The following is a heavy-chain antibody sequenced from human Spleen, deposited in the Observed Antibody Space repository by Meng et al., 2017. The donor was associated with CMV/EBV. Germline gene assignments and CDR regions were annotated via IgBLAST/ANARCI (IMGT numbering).Heavy chain of an antibody. J-gene: IGHJ5*02. CDR2: VNPDSGTT. V-gene: IGHV1-2*02. D-gene: IGHD3-3*01. CDR1: GYTFNGYY. Sequence: ASVKVSCKASGYTFNGYYIHWVRQAPGQGLEWMGWVNPDSGTTNYAQKFQDRVTMTRDTSINTAYMGLSSLTSDNTAVYYCARSLRFSPMGPWGQGTLVTVSS. CDR3: ARSLRFSPMGP.